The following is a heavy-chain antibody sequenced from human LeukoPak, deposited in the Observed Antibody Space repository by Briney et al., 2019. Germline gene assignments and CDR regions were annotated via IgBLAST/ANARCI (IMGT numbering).Heavy chain of an antibody. J-gene: IGHJ4*02. V-gene: IGHV3-73*01. Sequence: GGSLRLSCAASGFTFSGSAMHRVRQASGKGLEWVGRIRSKANSYATAYAASVKGRFTISRDDSKNTAYLQMNSLKTEDTAVYYCTTNHYYYDSSGYLTPFDYWGQGTLVTVSS. CDR2: IRSKANSYAT. D-gene: IGHD3-22*01. CDR1: GFTFSGSA. CDR3: TTNHYYYDSSGYLTPFDY.